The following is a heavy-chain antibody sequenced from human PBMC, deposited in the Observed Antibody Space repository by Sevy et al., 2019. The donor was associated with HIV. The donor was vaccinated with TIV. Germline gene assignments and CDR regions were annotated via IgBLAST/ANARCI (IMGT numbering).Heavy chain of an antibody. CDR1: GGSISSGSYY. D-gene: IGHD4-4*01. Sequence: TLSLTCTVSGGSISSGSYYWSWIRQPAGKGLEWIGRIYTSGSTNYNPSLKSRVTMSVDTSKNQFSLKLSSVTAADTAVYYCARDGALYSNLRKYYYYGMDVWGQGTTVTVSS. J-gene: IGHJ6*02. V-gene: IGHV4-61*02. CDR2: IYTSGST. CDR3: ARDGALYSNLRKYYYYGMDV.